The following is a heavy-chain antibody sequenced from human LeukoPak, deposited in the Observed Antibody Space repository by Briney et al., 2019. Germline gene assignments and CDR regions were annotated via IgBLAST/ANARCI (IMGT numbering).Heavy chain of an antibody. CDR2: ISADNGKT. J-gene: IGHJ6*03. D-gene: IGHD5-12*01. Sequence: GASVKVSCKTSGYTFTSYGISWVRQAPGQGLKWMGWISADNGKTNYAQKLQGRVTMTTDTSTTTAYMELRSLRSDDTAVYYCARRGYPVYYYYMDVWGKGTTVTISS. CDR1: GYTFTSYG. V-gene: IGHV1-18*01. CDR3: ARRGYPVYYYYMDV.